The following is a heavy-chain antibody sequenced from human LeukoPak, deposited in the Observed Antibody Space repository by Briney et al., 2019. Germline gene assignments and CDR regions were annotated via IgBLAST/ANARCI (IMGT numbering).Heavy chain of an antibody. J-gene: IGHJ5*02. CDR3: AKFGAHYDFWSGYPWYNWFDP. V-gene: IGHV3-23*01. CDR2: ISGSGGST. CDR1: GFTFSSYA. D-gene: IGHD3-3*01. Sequence: GGSLRLSCAASGFTFSSYAMSWVRQAPGKGLEWVSAISGSGGSTYYADSVKGRFTISRDNSKNTLYLQMNSQRAEDTAVYYCAKFGAHYDFWSGYPWYNWFDPWGQGTLVTVSS.